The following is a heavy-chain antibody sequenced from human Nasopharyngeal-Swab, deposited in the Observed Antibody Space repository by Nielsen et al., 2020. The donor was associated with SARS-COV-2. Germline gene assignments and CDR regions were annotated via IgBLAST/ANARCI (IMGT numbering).Heavy chain of an antibody. CDR2: IRCDGSNK. Sequence: WIRQPPGKGLEWVAFIRCDGSNKYYADSVKGRFTIPRDNSKNTLYLQMNSLRAEDTAVYYCAKEGDIVVVPAATKNRRGRREQNFDYWGQGTLVTVSS. CDR3: AKEGDIVVVPAATKNRRGRREQNFDY. D-gene: IGHD2-2*01. V-gene: IGHV3-30*02. J-gene: IGHJ4*02.